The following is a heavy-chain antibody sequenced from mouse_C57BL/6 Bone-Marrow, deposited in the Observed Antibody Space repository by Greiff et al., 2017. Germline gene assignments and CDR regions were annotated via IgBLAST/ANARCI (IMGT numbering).Heavy chain of an antibody. CDR2: INPNNGGT. CDR3: ARSEAMDY. Sequence: EVQLQESGPELVKPGASVKLSCKASGYTFTDYNMHWVKQSHGQSLEWIGYINPNNGGTSYNQKFKGKATLTANKSSSTAYMELRSLTSEDSAVXYCARSEAMDYWGKGTTVTVSS. V-gene: IGHV1-22*01. J-gene: IGHJ4*01. CDR1: GYTFTDYN.